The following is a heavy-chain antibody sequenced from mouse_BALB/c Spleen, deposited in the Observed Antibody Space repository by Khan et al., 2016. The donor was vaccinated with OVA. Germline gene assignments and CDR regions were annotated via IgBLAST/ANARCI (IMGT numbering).Heavy chain of an antibody. J-gene: IGHJ3*01. D-gene: IGHD2-14*01. CDR2: INPSNYYT. CDR3: LREGAYFRSDGWFAY. V-gene: IGHV1-4*01. Sequence: VQLQESGAELARPGASVKMSCKASGYTFTSYTIHWVRQRPGQALEWIGHINPSNYYTNYNQNFKDKAALIVDKSSSTAYMQLSSLTSEDSAVYYCLREGAYFRSDGWFAYWGQGTLVTVSA. CDR1: GYTFTSYT.